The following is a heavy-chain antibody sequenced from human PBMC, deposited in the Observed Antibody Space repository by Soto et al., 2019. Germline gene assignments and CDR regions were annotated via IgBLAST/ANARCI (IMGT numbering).Heavy chain of an antibody. CDR3: ARGPMTTVTVLGY. D-gene: IGHD4-17*01. CDR2: INHSGST. J-gene: IGHJ4*02. CDR1: VCSMNSMRYY. Sequence: SETLSLSCACAVCSMNSMRYYWCCILQPPGKGLEWIGEINHSGSTNYNPSLKSRVTISVDTSKNQFSLKLSSVTAADTAVYYCARGPMTTVTVLGYWGQGPLVTVSS. V-gene: IGHV4-39*07.